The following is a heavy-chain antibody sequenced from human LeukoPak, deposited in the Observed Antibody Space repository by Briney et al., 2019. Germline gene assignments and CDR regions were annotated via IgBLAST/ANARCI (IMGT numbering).Heavy chain of an antibody. J-gene: IGHJ4*02. CDR1: GFTFSSYA. CDR2: IRGSGGST. Sequence: GGSLRLSCAASGFTFSSYAMSWVRQAPGKGLEWVSAIRGSGGSTYYADSVKGRFTISRDNSKNTLCLQMNSLRAEDTAVYYCAKHGFPAIQLRLDYFDYWGQGTLVTVSS. V-gene: IGHV3-23*01. D-gene: IGHD5-18*01. CDR3: AKHGFPAIQLRLDYFDY.